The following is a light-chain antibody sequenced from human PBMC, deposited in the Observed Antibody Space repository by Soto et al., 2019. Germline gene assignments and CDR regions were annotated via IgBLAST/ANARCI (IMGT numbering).Light chain of an antibody. V-gene: IGLV1-44*01. J-gene: IGLJ2*01. CDR1: SSNIGSNT. CDR3: AAWDDSLNGPV. CDR2: SNN. Sequence: QSVLTQPPSASGTPGQRVTISCSGSSSNIGSNTVNWYQQLPGTAPKLLIYSNNQRPSGVPDRFSGSNSGASASPAISGLQSEDEADYYCAAWDDSLNGPVFGGGTKVTVL.